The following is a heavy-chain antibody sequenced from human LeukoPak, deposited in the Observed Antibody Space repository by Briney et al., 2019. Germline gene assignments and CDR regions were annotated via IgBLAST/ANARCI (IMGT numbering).Heavy chain of an antibody. Sequence: KSSETLSLTCAVSGGSISSGGYSWSWIRQPPGKGLEWIGYIYHSGSTYYNPSLKSRVTISVDRSKNQFSLKLSSVTAADTAVYYCARGPYTAMVGFNYWGQGTLVTVSP. CDR2: IYHSGST. J-gene: IGHJ4*02. CDR3: ARGPYTAMVGFNY. D-gene: IGHD5-18*01. CDR1: GGSISSGGYS. V-gene: IGHV4-30-2*01.